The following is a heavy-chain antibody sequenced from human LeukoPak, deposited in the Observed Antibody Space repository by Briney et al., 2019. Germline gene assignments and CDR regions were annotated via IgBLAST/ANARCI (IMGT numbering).Heavy chain of an antibody. Sequence: SETLSLTCTVSGGSISSSSYYWGWIRQPRGKGLEWIGSIYYSGSTYYNPSLKSRVTISVDTSKNQFSLKLSSVTAADTAVYYCARGSTVTPYNWFDPWGQGTLVTVSS. CDR1: GGSISSSSYY. D-gene: IGHD4-17*01. V-gene: IGHV4-39*01. CDR2: IYYSGST. J-gene: IGHJ5*02. CDR3: ARGSTVTPYNWFDP.